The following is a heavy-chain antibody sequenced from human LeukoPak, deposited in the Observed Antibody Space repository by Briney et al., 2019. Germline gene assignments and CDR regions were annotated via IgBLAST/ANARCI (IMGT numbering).Heavy chain of an antibody. Sequence: GGSLRLSCAASGFTFSSYSMTWVRQAPGQGLEWVSSISGSGGSTYHADSVKGRFTISRDNSKNIVSLQMNSLRAEDTAVYYCAKSVYGSGNYWGQGTLVTVSS. CDR2: ISGSGGST. D-gene: IGHD3-10*01. V-gene: IGHV3-23*01. CDR3: AKSVYGSGNY. CDR1: GFTFSSYS. J-gene: IGHJ4*02.